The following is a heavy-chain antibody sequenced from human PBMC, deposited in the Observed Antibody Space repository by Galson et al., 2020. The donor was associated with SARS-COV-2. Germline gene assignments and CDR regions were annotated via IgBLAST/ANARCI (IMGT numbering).Heavy chain of an antibody. CDR2: IYDSGYT. D-gene: IGHD2-21*01. V-gene: IGHV4-39*01. CDR1: DGSISSSSFY. J-gene: IGHJ5*01. CDR3: VGRGVVVPWADS. Sequence: SETLSLTCTVSDGSISSSSFYWGWIRQPPGKGLEWIGSIYDSGYTHYKPSLKSRVTISVDTLSNQFSLRLSSVTAADTAVYYCVGRGVVVPWADSWGQGILVTVSS.